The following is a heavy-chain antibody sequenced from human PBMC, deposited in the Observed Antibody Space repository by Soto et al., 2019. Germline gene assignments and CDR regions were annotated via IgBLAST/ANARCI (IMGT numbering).Heavy chain of an antibody. CDR3: TRDLDYGGDSDSVDI. Sequence: EAQLVQSGPEVKKPGDSPKISCEDSGHSFSTYWIAWVRQMPGKGLEWMGIIYPGDSRTTYSPSFQGQVIISADKSISTAYLQWTSLKASHTAMYYCTRDLDYGGDSDSVDIWGQGTMVIVSS. CDR1: GHSFSTYW. V-gene: IGHV5-51*03. CDR2: IYPGDSRT. D-gene: IGHD4-17*01. J-gene: IGHJ3*02.